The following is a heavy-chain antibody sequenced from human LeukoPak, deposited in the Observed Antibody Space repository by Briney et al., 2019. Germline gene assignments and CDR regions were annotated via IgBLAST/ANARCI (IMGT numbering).Heavy chain of an antibody. CDR2: ISPSGGST. Sequence: APVKVSCKASGYTFTSYYMHWVRQAPGQGLEWMGIISPSGGSTSCAQKFQGRVTMTRDTSTSTVYMELSSLRSEDTAVYYCARDVTIFGVVISFDPWGQGTLVTVSS. D-gene: IGHD3-3*01. J-gene: IGHJ5*02. CDR1: GYTFTSYY. V-gene: IGHV1-46*01. CDR3: ARDVTIFGVVISFDP.